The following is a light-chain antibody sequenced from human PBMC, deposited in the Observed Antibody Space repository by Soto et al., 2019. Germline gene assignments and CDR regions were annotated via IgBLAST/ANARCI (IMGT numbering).Light chain of an antibody. CDR2: WAS. CDR3: QQYYSSPTWT. CDR1: QSIVYSSNNKTY. V-gene: IGKV4-1*01. J-gene: IGKJ1*01. Sequence: DILITQCADSLAMSLCARATFKCKSSQSIVYSSNNKTYLAWFQQKPGQPPQLLIYWASTRESGVPDRFSGSGSETEYTLTICSLHVEDEAIYYCQQYYSSPTWTFGQGTKVDIK.